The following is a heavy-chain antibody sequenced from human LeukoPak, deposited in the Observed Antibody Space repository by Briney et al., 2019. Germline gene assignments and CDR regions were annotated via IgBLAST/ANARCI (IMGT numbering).Heavy chain of an antibody. V-gene: IGHV3-74*01. CDR2: INSDGSST. CDR1: GFTFSRYW. CDR3: ARDYYDSSGYYG. Sequence: GGSLRLSCAASGFTFSRYWMHWVRHAPGKGLVWVSRINSDGSSTRYGDSVKGRFTISRDNAKNTLYLQMNSLRAEDTAVYYCARDYYDSSGYYGWGQGTLVTVSS. J-gene: IGHJ4*02. D-gene: IGHD3-22*01.